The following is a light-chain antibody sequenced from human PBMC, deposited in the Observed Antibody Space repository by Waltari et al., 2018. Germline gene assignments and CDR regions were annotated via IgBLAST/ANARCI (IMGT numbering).Light chain of an antibody. Sequence: SSELTQDPAVSVAFGQTVRITCQGDSLRRYYASWYQQRPGQAPRLVLYGQDNRPSGIPDRFSGSTSGDTASLTITGAQAEDEADYYCHSRDTISTRVFGGGTRLTV. CDR1: SLRRYY. J-gene: IGLJ3*02. V-gene: IGLV3-19*01. CDR3: HSRDTISTRV. CDR2: GQD.